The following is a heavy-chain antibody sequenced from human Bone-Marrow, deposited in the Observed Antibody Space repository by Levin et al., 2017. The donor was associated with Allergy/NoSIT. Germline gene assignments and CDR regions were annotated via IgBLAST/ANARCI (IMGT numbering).Heavy chain of an antibody. CDR1: GLDISRKY. D-gene: IGHD3-3*01. CDR3: AIWVGEVPDSPPWV. Sequence: GGSLRLSCAASGLDISRKYMAWVRQPPGKGLAWVSLIYTDGNTSYADSVEGRFTISRDTSKNTLFLQMNSLRADDPAVYSCAIWVGEVPDSPPWVWGQGALVTVSS. J-gene: IGHJ4*02. V-gene: IGHV3-53*01. CDR2: IYTDGNT.